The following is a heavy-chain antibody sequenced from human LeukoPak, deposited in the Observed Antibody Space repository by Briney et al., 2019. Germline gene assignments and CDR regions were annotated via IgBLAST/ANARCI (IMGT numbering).Heavy chain of an antibody. V-gene: IGHV4-59*01. CDR2: IYYSGTT. CDR1: GGSISYYY. J-gene: IGHJ6*02. Sequence: SGTLSLTCTVSGGSISYYYWSWIRQSPGKGLEWIGYIYYSGTTNYNPSLKSRVTISVDTSKNQFSLQLRSVTAADTAVYYCAREDPQTTVPEGMDVWGQGTTVTVSS. D-gene: IGHD4-17*01. CDR3: AREDPQTTVPEGMDV.